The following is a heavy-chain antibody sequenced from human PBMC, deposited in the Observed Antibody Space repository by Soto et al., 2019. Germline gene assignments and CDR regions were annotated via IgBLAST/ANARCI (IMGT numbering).Heavy chain of an antibody. Sequence: QVQLQESGPGLVKPSQTLSLTCTVSGDSISSGAYYWSWIRQHPGKGLEWIGYISYSGRTYYNPSLKSRLTISLDTSENQFSLKLTSVTAADTAMYYCARVRQCYDSEFDPWGQGTLVTVSS. CDR3: ARVRQCYDSEFDP. CDR2: ISYSGRT. CDR1: GDSISSGAYY. D-gene: IGHD3-22*01. J-gene: IGHJ5*02. V-gene: IGHV4-31*03.